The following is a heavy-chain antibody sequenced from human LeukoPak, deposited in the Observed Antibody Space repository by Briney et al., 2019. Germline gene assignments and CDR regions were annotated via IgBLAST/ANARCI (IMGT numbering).Heavy chain of an antibody. V-gene: IGHV3-74*01. CDR2: IDSDGSGT. D-gene: IGHD3-3*01. J-gene: IGHJ6*02. CDR1: GYTFSSFW. CDR3: ARDSYDFWSGYYYYYYGMDV. Sequence: GGSLRLSCAASGYTFSSFWIHWVRQAPGKGLEWVARIDSDGSGTRYADSVKGRFTISRDNSKNTLYLQMNSLRAEDTAVYYCARDSYDFWSGYYYYYYGMDVWGQGTTVTVSS.